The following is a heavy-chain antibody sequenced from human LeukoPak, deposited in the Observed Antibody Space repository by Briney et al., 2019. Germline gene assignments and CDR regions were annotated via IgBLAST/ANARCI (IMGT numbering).Heavy chain of an antibody. CDR1: GYSISSGYY. CDR2: IYHSGST. D-gene: IGHD2-2*01. Sequence: SETLSLTCAVSGYSISSGYYWGWIRQPPGKGLEWIGSIYHSGSTYYSPSLKSRVTISVDTSKNQFSLKLSSVTAADTAVYYCARPAATEDAFDIWGQGTMVTVSS. J-gene: IGHJ3*02. CDR3: ARPAATEDAFDI. V-gene: IGHV4-38-2*01.